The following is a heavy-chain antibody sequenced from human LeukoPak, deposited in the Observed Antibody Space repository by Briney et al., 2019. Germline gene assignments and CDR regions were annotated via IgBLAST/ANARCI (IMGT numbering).Heavy chain of an antibody. CDR1: GFTFSSYW. Sequence: GRSLRLSCAASGFTFSSYWMSWVRQAPGKGLEWVANIKQDGSEKYYVDSVKGRFTISRDNAKNSLYLQMNSLRAEDTAVYYCARDYVSVGAGYFDYWGQGTLVTVSS. CDR3: ARDYVSVGAGYFDY. D-gene: IGHD1-26*01. CDR2: IKQDGSEK. V-gene: IGHV3-7*01. J-gene: IGHJ4*02.